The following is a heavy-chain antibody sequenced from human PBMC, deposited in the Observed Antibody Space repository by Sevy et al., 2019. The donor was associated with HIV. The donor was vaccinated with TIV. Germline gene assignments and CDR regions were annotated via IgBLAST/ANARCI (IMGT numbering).Heavy chain of an antibody. CDR1: GFSFTWYW. Sequence: GGSLRLSCAASGFSFTWYWMSWVRQTPEKGLEWVANIKQDGSEKNYVDSVKGRFTISRDNAKNSLYLQMNSLRAEDTTVYYCASKDGSRPNDAFDTSGQGTMVTVSS. V-gene: IGHV3-7*01. CDR2: IKQDGSEK. J-gene: IGHJ3*02. CDR3: ASKDGSRPNDAFDT. D-gene: IGHD3-10*01.